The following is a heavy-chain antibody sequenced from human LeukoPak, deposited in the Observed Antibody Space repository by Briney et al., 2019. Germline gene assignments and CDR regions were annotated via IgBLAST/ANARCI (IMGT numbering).Heavy chain of an antibody. CDR3: ARDAHSSSWFVDY. V-gene: IGHV3-48*01. D-gene: IGHD6-13*01. J-gene: IGHJ4*02. Sequence: GGSLRLSCAASGFTFSSYSMNWVRQAPGKGLEWVSYISSSSSTIYYADSVKGRFTISRDNAKNSLYLQMNSLRAEDTAVYYCARDAHSSSWFVDYWGQGTLVTVSS. CDR2: ISSSSSTI. CDR1: GFTFSSYS.